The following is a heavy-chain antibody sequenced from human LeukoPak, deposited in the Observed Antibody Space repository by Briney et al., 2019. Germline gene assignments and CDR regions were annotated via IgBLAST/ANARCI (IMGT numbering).Heavy chain of an antibody. J-gene: IGHJ4*02. D-gene: IGHD3-10*01. V-gene: IGHV3-33*01. Sequence: GGSLRLSCAASGFTFSSYGMRWVRQAAGKGLEWIAVIWYDGSNKYYAVSVKGRFTISRDHYKNTLYLQMTRLRAEDTAVYYCATHLGRPRITMVRGAFDYRGQGTLVTVSS. CDR3: ATHLGRPRITMVRGAFDY. CDR2: IWYDGSNK. CDR1: GFTFSSYG.